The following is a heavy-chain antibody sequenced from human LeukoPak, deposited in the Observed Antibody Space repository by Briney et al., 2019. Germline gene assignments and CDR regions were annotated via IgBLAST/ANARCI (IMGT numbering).Heavy chain of an antibody. Sequence: ASVKVSCKASGYTFTSYGISLVRQAPGQGLEWMGWISAYNGNTNYAQKLQGRVTMTRDTSTSTVYMELSSLRSEDTAVYYCARHNHSSSWANKDYGMDVWGQGTTVTVSS. CDR3: ARHNHSSSWANKDYGMDV. CDR1: GYTFTSYG. J-gene: IGHJ6*02. CDR2: ISAYNGNT. D-gene: IGHD6-13*01. V-gene: IGHV1-18*01.